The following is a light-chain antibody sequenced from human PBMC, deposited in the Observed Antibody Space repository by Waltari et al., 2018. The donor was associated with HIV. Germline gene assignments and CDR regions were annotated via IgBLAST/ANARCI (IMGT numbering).Light chain of an antibody. CDR3: QVWDSSSDHLVV. J-gene: IGLJ2*01. V-gene: IGLV3-21*02. CDR1: NIGTKS. CDR2: DDS. Sequence: SYVLTQPPSVSVAPGQTARITCGGTNIGTKSVHWTQQKPGQAPVLVVYDDSDRPSGVPERFSGSNSGNTATLTISRVEAGDEADYYCQVWDSSSDHLVVFGGGTRLTVL.